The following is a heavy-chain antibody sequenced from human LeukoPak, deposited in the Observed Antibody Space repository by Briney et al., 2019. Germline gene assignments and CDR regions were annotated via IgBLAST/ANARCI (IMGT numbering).Heavy chain of an antibody. V-gene: IGHV5-51*01. CDR1: GCSFTNYW. CDR2: IYPDDSDT. J-gene: IGHJ4*02. D-gene: IGHD5-18*01. Sequence: GESLKISCTGSGCSFTNYWIGWVRQMPGKGLEWMGIIYPDDSDTRYRPSFQGQVTISADKSIATAYLQWGSLKASDTAMYYCARLQYSNGYVDYWGQGTLVTVSS. CDR3: ARLQYSNGYVDY.